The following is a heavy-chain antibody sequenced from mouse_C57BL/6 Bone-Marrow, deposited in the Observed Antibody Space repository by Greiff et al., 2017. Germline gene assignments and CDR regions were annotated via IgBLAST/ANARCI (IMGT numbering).Heavy chain of an antibody. Sequence: QVQLQQPGAELVRPGSSVKLSCKASGYTFTSYWMDWVKQRPGQGPEWIGNIYPSDSETHYNQKFKDKATLTVDKSSSTAYMQLSSLTSEDFAVYYCARGGSSFFDYWGQGTTLTVSS. CDR1: GYTFTSYW. V-gene: IGHV1-61*01. D-gene: IGHD1-1*01. J-gene: IGHJ2*01. CDR2: IYPSDSET. CDR3: ARGGSSFFDY.